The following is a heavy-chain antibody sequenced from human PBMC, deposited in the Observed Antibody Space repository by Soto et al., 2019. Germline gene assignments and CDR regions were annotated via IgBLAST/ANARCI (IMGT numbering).Heavy chain of an antibody. J-gene: IGHJ5*02. CDR2: IYYSGST. CDR1: GGSISSSSYY. D-gene: IGHD2-2*01. CDR3: ARHFYSVVPANNWFDP. Sequence: QLQLQESGPGLVKPSETLSLTCTVSGGSISSSSYYWGWIRQPPGKGLEWIGSIYYSGSTYYNPSLKSRVTISIDTSKNQFSLKLSSVTAADTAVYYCARHFYSVVPANNWFDPWGQGTLVTVSS. V-gene: IGHV4-39*01.